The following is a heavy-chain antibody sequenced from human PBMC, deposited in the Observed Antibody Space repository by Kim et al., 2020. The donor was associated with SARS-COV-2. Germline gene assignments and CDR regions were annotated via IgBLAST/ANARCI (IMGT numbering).Heavy chain of an antibody. V-gene: IGHV4-31*02. J-gene: IGHJ4*01. D-gene: IGHD4-17*01. Sequence: RQHPGKGLEWIGYSYYSGRTFYNPSLLSRVSMSLDASENQYSLKLTSVTAADTAFYYCARGNGDYGFDYWGQGTLITVSS. CDR3: ARGNGDYGFDY. CDR2: SYYSGRT.